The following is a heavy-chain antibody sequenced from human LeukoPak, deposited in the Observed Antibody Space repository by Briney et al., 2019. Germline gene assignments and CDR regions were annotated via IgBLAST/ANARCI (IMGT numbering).Heavy chain of an antibody. D-gene: IGHD6-19*01. J-gene: IGHJ4*02. CDR2: IYTSGST. CDR1: GGSISSGSYY. CDR3: ARHRLLSTSSTWLVFWGFDY. V-gene: IGHV4-61*02. Sequence: PSETLSLTCTVSGGSISSGSYYWSWIRQPAGKGLEWIGRIYTSGSTNYNPSLKSRVTISVDTSKNQFSLKLSSVTAADTAVYYCARHRLLSTSSTWLVFWGFDYWGQGTLVTVSS.